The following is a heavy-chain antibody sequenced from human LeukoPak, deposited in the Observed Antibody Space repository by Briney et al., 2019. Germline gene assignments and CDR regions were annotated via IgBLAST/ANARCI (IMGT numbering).Heavy chain of an antibody. CDR1: GYTLTELS. CDR2: FDPEDGET. Sequence: ASVKVSCKVSGYTLTELSMHWVRQAPGKGLEWMGGFDPEDGETIYAQKFQGRVTMTEDTSTDTAYMELSSLRSEDTAVYYCVTGYSTTTPFDYWGQGTLVTVSS. CDR3: VTGYSTTTPFDY. V-gene: IGHV1-24*01. D-gene: IGHD6-13*01. J-gene: IGHJ4*02.